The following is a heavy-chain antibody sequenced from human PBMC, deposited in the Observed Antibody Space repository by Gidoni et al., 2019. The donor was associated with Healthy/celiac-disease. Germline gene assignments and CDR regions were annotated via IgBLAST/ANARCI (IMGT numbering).Heavy chain of an antibody. CDR3: ARGGTTGTTGPFDY. D-gene: IGHD1-1*01. CDR2: ISSSSSYI. V-gene: IGHV3-21*01. CDR1: GFTFSSYS. Sequence: EVQLVESGGGLVTPGGSLRLSCAASGFTFSSYSMNWVRQAPGKGLEWVSSISSSSSYINYADSVKGRFTISRDNAKNSLYLQMNSLRAEDTAVYYCARGGTTGTTGPFDYWGQGTLVTVSS. J-gene: IGHJ4*02.